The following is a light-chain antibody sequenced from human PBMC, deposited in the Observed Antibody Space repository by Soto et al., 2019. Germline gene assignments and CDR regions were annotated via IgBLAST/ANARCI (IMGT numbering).Light chain of an antibody. CDR3: QQYNTYSP. CDR2: DAS. Sequence: IQMTQSQTTLSASVGDRVTITCRASQSISRWLAWYQQKPGKAPQALIYDASSLKSGVPSRFSGNGSGTEFTLTISSLQPDDFATYYCQQYNTYSPFGQGARLAIK. CDR1: QSISRW. J-gene: IGKJ5*01. V-gene: IGKV1-5*01.